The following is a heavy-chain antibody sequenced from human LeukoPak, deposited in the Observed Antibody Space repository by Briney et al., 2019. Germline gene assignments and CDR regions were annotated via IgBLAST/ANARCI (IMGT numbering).Heavy chain of an antibody. CDR2: IYDSGST. J-gene: IGHJ5*02. D-gene: IGHD2-2*01. CDR1: GGSISSSSYY. V-gene: IGHV4-39*07. Sequence: SETLSLTCTVSGGSISSSSYYWGWIRQPPGKGLEWVGSIYDSGSTYYNPSLKSRVTISVDTSKNQFSLKLSSVTAADTAVYYCARGIEVVPAARWFDPWGQGTLVTVSS. CDR3: ARGIEVVPAARWFDP.